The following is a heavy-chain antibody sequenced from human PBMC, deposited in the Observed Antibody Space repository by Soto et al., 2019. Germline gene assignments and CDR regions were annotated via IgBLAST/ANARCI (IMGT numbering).Heavy chain of an antibody. CDR3: AKDSNAAPNSSFDY. CDR2: ISGSGGST. Sequence: GGSLRLSCAASGSTFSSYAMSWVRQAPGKGLEWVSAISGSGGSTYYADSVKGRFTISRDNSKNTLYLQMNSLRAEDTAVYYCAKDSNAAPNSSFDYWGQGTLVTVSS. V-gene: IGHV3-23*01. D-gene: IGHD6-6*01. CDR1: GSTFSSYA. J-gene: IGHJ4*02.